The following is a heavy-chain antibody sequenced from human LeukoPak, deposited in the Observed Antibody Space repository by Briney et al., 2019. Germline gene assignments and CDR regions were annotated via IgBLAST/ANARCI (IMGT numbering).Heavy chain of an antibody. J-gene: IGHJ3*02. Sequence: GGSLRLSCAVSGFTFSSEAMGWVRQLPGGGLEWVSTISPAGGTTYYAESMKGRFTISRDNSKSTLYLQMNSLRAEDTAVYYCAKDPEAVAAMSDAFDIWGQGTMVTVSS. D-gene: IGHD6-19*01. CDR3: AKDPEAVAAMSDAFDI. CDR1: GFTFSSEA. CDR2: ISPAGGTT. V-gene: IGHV3-23*01.